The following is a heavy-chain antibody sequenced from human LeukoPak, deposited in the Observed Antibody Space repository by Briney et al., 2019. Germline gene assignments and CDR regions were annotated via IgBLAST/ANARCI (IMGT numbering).Heavy chain of an antibody. D-gene: IGHD3-22*01. J-gene: IGHJ4*02. Sequence: ASVKVSCKASGYTFTSYAMHWVRQAPGQRLEWMGWINAGNGNTKYSQKFQGRVTITRDTSASTAYMELSSLRSEDTAVYYCARKKEGKYYDSSGYDGVDYWGQGTLVTVSS. CDR2: INAGNGNT. CDR1: GYTFTSYA. CDR3: ARKKEGKYYDSSGYDGVDY. V-gene: IGHV1-3*01.